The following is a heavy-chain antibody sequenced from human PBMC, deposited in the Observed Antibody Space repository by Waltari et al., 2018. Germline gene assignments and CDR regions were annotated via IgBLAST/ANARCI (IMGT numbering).Heavy chain of an antibody. J-gene: IGHJ4*02. D-gene: IGHD6-13*01. CDR3: ARSLHVFKAAAGMFDY. V-gene: IGHV4-39*01. Sequence: QLQLQESGPGLVKPSGTLSPTCTVSDDSISSGEYYWGWIRQPPGKGLEWIGSISYSGTTSYNPSLRSRVTMSVDTSKKQFSLKLSSVTAADTAVYYCARSLHVFKAAAGMFDYWGQGTLVTVSS. CDR2: ISYSGTT. CDR1: DDSISSGEYY.